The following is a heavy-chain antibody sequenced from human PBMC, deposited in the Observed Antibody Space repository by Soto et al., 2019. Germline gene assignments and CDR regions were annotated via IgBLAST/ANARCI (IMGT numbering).Heavy chain of an antibody. Sequence: GGSLRLSCEASGFTFNTYSMHWVRQPPGKGLEWLAAIRYDGTQKYYADSVKGRFIISRDNSKKTLYLEMNSLRAEDTAVYYCARAGGTTVTGLWHFDSWGQGTLVTVPQ. CDR2: IRYDGTQK. J-gene: IGHJ4*02. CDR3: ARAGGTTVTGLWHFDS. V-gene: IGHV3-33*01. D-gene: IGHD4-17*01. CDR1: GFTFNTYS.